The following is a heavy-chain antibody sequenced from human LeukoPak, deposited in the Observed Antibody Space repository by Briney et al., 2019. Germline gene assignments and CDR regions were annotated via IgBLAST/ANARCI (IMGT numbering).Heavy chain of an antibody. CDR2: IIPLFGTP. D-gene: IGHD2-15*01. Sequence: SVKVSCKASGGTFSSYAISWVRQAPGQGLEWMGGIIPLFGTPNYAQKFQGRVTMTADESTSTAYTELSSLRSEDTAVYYCVRDVGYCSGGDCGDQDAFDIWGQGTVVTVSS. CDR1: GGTFSSYA. J-gene: IGHJ3*02. CDR3: VRDVGYCSGGDCGDQDAFDI. V-gene: IGHV1-69*13.